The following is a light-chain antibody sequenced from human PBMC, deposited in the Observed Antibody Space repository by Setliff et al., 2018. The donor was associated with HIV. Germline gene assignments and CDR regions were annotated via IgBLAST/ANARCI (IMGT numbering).Light chain of an antibody. CDR1: SSNVGKFNL. J-gene: IGLJ2*01. CDR2: DVN. CDR3: SSYTSSSTLGVV. V-gene: IGLV2-14*02. Sequence: QSVLAQPASVSGSPGQSITISCTGTSSNVGKFNLVSWYQQSPGKAPQVMIYDVNKRPSGVSNRFSGSKSGNTASLTISGLQAEDEADYYCSSYTSSSTLGVVFGGGTKVTVL.